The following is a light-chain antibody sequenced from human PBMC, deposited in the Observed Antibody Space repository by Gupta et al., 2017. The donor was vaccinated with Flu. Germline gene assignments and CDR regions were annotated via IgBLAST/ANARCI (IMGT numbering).Light chain of an antibody. CDR1: KLGDKY. CDR3: QTWDSDTFVV. V-gene: IGLV3-1*01. CDR2: RDS. J-gene: IGLJ2*01. Sequence: SYEVTQPPSVSVSPGHTATITCSGDKLGDKYACWYQHKAGQSPVLLIYRDSKRPSGIPERFSGSNSGNTATLNISGTQAMDEADYYCQTWDSDTFVVFGGGTKLTGL.